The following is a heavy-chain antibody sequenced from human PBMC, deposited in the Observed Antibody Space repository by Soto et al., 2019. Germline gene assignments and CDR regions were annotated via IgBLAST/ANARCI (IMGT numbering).Heavy chain of an antibody. CDR3: ASLSPGPYIVATENAFDI. V-gene: IGHV1-8*01. J-gene: IGHJ3*02. D-gene: IGHD5-12*01. CDR1: GYTFTSYD. Sequence: GASVKVSCKASGYTFTSYDINWVRQATGQGLGWMGWMNPNSGNTGYAQKFQGRVTMTRNTSISTAYMELSSLRSEDTAVYYCASLSPGPYIVATENAFDIWGQGTMVTVSS. CDR2: MNPNSGNT.